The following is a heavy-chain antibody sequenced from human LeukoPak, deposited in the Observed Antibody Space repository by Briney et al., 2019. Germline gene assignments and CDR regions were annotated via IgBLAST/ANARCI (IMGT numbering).Heavy chain of an antibody. CDR1: GYTFTSYY. D-gene: IGHD5-12*01. V-gene: IGHV1-46*01. Sequence: ASVKVSCKASGYTFTSYYMHWVRQAPGQGLEWMGIINPSGGSTSYAQKFQGRVTMTRDTSTSTVYMELSSLRSEDTAVYYCAKDASSRVATITFYFDYWGQGTLVTVSS. CDR3: AKDASSRVATITFYFDY. CDR2: INPSGGST. J-gene: IGHJ4*02.